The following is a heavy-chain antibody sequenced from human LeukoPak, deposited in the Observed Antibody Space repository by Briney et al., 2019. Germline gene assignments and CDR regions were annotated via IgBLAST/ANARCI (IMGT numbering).Heavy chain of an antibody. CDR1: GYTFTGYY. V-gene: IGHV1-2*02. D-gene: IGHD3-10*01. CDR3: ARDHGGYYYGSGPFDP. Sequence: ASVKVSCKASGYTFTGYYMHWVRQAPGQGLEWMGWINPNSGGTNYAQKFQGRVTMTRDTSISTAYMELSRLRSDDTAVYYCARDHGGYYYGSGPFDPWGQGTLVTVSS. CDR2: INPNSGGT. J-gene: IGHJ5*02.